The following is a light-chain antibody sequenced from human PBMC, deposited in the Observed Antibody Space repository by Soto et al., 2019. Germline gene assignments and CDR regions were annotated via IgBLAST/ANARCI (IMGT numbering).Light chain of an antibody. CDR2: AAS. J-gene: IGKJ5*01. V-gene: IGKV1-27*01. CDR3: QNYNSAPPIT. CDR1: QGIRND. Sequence: DIQMTQSPSSLSASVGDRVTITCRASQGIRNDLAWYQQKPGKVPKLLIFAASTLESGVPSRFSGSGSGTDFTLTISSLQPEDVATYFCQNYNSAPPITFGQGTRLEIK.